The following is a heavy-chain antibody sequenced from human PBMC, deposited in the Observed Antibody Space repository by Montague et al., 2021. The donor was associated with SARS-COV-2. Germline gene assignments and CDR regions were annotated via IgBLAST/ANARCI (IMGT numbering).Heavy chain of an antibody. Sequence: SETLSLTCAVYGGSFSGYYWSWIRQPPGKGLEWIGVINLSGSTNYNPSLKSRVTISVDTSKNQFSLKLSSVTAADTAVYYCARGRSYSSWYGVNWCGPWSQGTLVTVSS. CDR3: ARGRSYSSWYGVNWCGP. J-gene: IGHJ5*02. CDR1: GGSFSGYY. D-gene: IGHD6-13*01. V-gene: IGHV4-34*01. CDR2: INLSGST.